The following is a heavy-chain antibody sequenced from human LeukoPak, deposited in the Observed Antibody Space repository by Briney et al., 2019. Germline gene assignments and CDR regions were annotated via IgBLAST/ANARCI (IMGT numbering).Heavy chain of an antibody. D-gene: IGHD6-6*01. CDR2: IIPIFGTT. CDR3: ARLDEYSSSSRYYGMDV. J-gene: IGHJ6*02. Sequence: SVKVSCKASGGTFSSYGISWVRQAPGQGLEWMGGIIPIFGTTNYAQKFQGRVTITADESTSTAYMELSSLRSEDTAVYYCARLDEYSSSSRYYGMDVWGQGTTVTVSS. CDR1: GGTFSSYG. V-gene: IGHV1-69*13.